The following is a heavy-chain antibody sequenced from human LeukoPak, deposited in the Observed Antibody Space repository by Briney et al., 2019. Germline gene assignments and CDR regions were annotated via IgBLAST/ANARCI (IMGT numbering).Heavy chain of an antibody. CDR2: IIPILGIA. CDR3: ARESYSDYHEEYYFDY. D-gene: IGHD4-11*01. CDR1: GGTFSSYA. Sequence: ASVKVSCKASGGTFSSYAISWVRQAPGQGLEWMGRIIPILGIANYAQKFQGRVTITADKSTSTAYMELSSLRSEDTAVYYCARESYSDYHEEYYFDYWGQGTLVTVFS. V-gene: IGHV1-69*04. J-gene: IGHJ4*02.